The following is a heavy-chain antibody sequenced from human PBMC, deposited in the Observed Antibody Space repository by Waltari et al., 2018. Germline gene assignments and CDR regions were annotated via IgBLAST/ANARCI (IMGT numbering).Heavy chain of an antibody. CDR1: GFTFADYD. CDR3: AKEGEGRTFDY. J-gene: IGHJ4*02. D-gene: IGHD2-21*01. V-gene: IGHV3-9*03. CDR2: ISWNSGSI. Sequence: EVQLVESGGGLVQPGRSLRLSCAASGFTFADYDMHWVRQAPGKGLEWVSGISWNSGSIGYADSVKGRFTISRDNAKNSLYLQMNSLRAEDMALYYCAKEGEGRTFDYWGQGTLVTVSS.